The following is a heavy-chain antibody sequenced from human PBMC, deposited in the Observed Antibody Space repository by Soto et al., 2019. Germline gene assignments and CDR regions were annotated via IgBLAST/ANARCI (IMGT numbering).Heavy chain of an antibody. Sequence: PSETLSLTCTVSGGSITGYFWSWIRQPPGGGLEWIGYIYYSGSTSYNPSLKGRVTMSVDTSKNQFSLKLTSVIAADTAVYFCARDYENSGYYNNWFDPRGQGTLVTVSS. J-gene: IGHJ5*02. V-gene: IGHV4-59*01. D-gene: IGHD3-22*01. CDR1: GGSITGYF. CDR2: IYYSGST. CDR3: ARDYENSGYYNNWFDP.